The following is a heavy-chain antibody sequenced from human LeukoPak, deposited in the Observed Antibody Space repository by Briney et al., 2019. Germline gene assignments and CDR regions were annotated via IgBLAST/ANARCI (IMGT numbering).Heavy chain of an antibody. CDR2: FVPEDDET. Sequence: ASVKLSCKVSGHTLTELSMHWVPHAPGKGLVWMGGFVPEDDETINEPKFQGRVTMTDDTSTATAYMVLSSLRSEDTAVYYCATTGSGQEPRRYGGLGIWGQGTMVTVSS. CDR1: GHTLTELS. CDR3: ATTGSGQEPRRYGGLGI. D-gene: IGHD4/OR15-4a*01. J-gene: IGHJ3*02. V-gene: IGHV1-24*01.